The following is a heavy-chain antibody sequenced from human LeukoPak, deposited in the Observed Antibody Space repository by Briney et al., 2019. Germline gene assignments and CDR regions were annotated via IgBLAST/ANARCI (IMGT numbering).Heavy chain of an antibody. J-gene: IGHJ4*02. CDR3: AKDSPGDGDY. Sequence: PGGSLRLSCAASGFTFSSYEMNWVRQAPGKGLEWVSYISSSGSTIYYADSVRGRFSISRDNAKNSLYLQMNSLRAEDTAVYYCAKDSPGDGDYWGQGTLVTVSS. D-gene: IGHD7-27*01. CDR1: GFTFSSYE. CDR2: ISSSGSTI. V-gene: IGHV3-48*03.